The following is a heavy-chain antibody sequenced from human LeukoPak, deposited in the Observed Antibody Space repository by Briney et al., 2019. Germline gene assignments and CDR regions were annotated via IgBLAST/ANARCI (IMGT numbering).Heavy chain of an antibody. CDR1: GFTFSSYA. V-gene: IGHV3-15*01. CDR3: TTGYSSSSIY. Sequence: GGSLRLSCVASGFTFSSYALSWVRQAPGKGLEWVGRIKSKTDGGTTDYAAPVKGRFTISRDDSKNTLYLQMNSLKTEDTAVYYCTTGYSSSSIYWGQGTLVTVSS. CDR2: IKSKTDGGTT. D-gene: IGHD6-6*01. J-gene: IGHJ4*02.